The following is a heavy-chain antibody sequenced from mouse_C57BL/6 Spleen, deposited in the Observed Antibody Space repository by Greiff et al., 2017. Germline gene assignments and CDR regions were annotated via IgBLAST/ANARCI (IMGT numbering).Heavy chain of an antibody. J-gene: IGHJ3*01. CDR2: IYPGSGNT. D-gene: IGHD2-1*01. CDR3: ARHYGNYDY. CDR1: GYTFTDYY. Sequence: QVQLKQSGAELVWPGASVKLSCKASGYTFTDYYINWVKQRPGQGLEWIARIYPGSGNTYYNEKFKGKATLTAEKSSSAAYMQLSSLTSEDSAVYFCARHYGNYDYWGQGTLVTVSA. V-gene: IGHV1-76*01.